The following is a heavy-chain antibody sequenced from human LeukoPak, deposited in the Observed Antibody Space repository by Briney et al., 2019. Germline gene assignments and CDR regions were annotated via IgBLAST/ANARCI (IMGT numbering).Heavy chain of an antibody. Sequence: GASVKVSCKVSGYTLTELSMHWVGQAPGKGLEWMGGFDPEDGETIYAQKFQGRVTMTEDTSTDTAYMELRSLRSDDTAVYYCARDRRWELTYYYYYYMDVWGKGTTVTVSS. D-gene: IGHD1-26*01. V-gene: IGHV1-24*01. J-gene: IGHJ6*03. CDR2: FDPEDGET. CDR1: GYTLTELS. CDR3: ARDRRWELTYYYYYYMDV.